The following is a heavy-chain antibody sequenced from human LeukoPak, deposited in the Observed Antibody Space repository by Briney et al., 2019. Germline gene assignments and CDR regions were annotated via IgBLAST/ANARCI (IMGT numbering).Heavy chain of an antibody. CDR1: GGSISSSSYY. D-gene: IGHD3-3*01. Sequence: SETLSLTCTVSGGSISSSSYYWGWIRQPPGKGLEWIGSIYYSGSTNYNPSLKSRVTISVDTSKNQFSLKLSSVTAADTAVYYCARAGGYYDFWSGYYISVYFDYWGQGTLVTVSS. CDR3: ARAGGYYDFWSGYYISVYFDY. J-gene: IGHJ4*02. V-gene: IGHV4-39*07. CDR2: IYYSGST.